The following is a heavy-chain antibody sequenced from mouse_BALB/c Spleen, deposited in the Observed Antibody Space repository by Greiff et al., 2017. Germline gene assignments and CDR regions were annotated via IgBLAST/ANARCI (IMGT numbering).Heavy chain of an antibody. CDR1: GYTFTSYY. V-gene: IGHV1S81*02. CDR2: INPSNGGT. CDR3: TRRGVRRGDYAMDY. D-gene: IGHD2-14*01. Sequence: VQLQQSGAELVKPGASVKLSCKASGYTFTSYYMYWVKQRPGQGLEWIGEINPSNGGTNFNEKFKSKATLTVDKSSSTAYMQLSSLTSEDSAVYYCTRRGVRRGDYAMDYWGQGTSVTVSS. J-gene: IGHJ4*01.